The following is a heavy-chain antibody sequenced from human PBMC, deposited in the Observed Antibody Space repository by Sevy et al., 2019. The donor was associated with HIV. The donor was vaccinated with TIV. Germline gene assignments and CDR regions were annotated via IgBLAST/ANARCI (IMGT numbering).Heavy chain of an antibody. V-gene: IGHV3-7*01. J-gene: IGHJ4*02. D-gene: IGHD2-21*01. Sequence: GGSLRLSCAASGFTFSDYFMSWVRQAPGKGLEWVANIKQDGSQKNYVDSVKGRFTISRDNAKNSLYLQMNRLRVDDTALYYCARELWPGDYWGQGTLVTVSS. CDR3: ARELWPGDY. CDR2: IKQDGSQK. CDR1: GFTFSDYF.